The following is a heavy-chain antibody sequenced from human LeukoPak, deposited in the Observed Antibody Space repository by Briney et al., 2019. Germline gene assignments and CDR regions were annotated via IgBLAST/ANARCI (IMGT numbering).Heavy chain of an antibody. CDR1: GFTFSSYA. CDR3: ARDEPGGGATTNDY. V-gene: IGHV3-48*01. J-gene: IGHJ4*02. D-gene: IGHD1-26*01. Sequence: GGSLRPSCAASGFTFSSYAMNWVRQAPGKGLEWVAYISGTSGSIYYADAVKGRFSIARDNAKNSLYLQMNSLRAEDTAVYYCARDEPGGGATTNDYWGQGTLVTVSS. CDR2: ISGTSGSI.